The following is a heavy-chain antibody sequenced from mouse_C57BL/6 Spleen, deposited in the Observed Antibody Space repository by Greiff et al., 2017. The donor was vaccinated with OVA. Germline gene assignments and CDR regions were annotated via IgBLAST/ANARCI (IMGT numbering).Heavy chain of an antibody. CDR1: GFSLTSYG. V-gene: IGHV2-6-1*01. J-gene: IGHJ1*03. CDR2: IWSDGST. D-gene: IGHD1-1*01. Sequence: VQLVESGPGLVAPSQSLSITCTVSGFSLTSYGVHWVRQPPGKGLEWLVVIWSDGSTTYNSALKYRLSISKDNSKSQVFLKMNSLQTDDTAMYYCARHYYGSSYWYFDVWGTGTTVTVSS. CDR3: ARHYYGSSYWYFDV.